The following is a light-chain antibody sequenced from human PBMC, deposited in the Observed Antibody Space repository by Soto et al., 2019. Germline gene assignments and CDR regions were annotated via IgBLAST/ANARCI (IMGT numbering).Light chain of an antibody. CDR2: AAS. CDR1: QGISSY. J-gene: IGKJ4*01. V-gene: IGKV1-9*01. CDR3: QQFSSYPT. Sequence: DIQLTQSPSFLSASVGDGVTITCRASQGISSYLAWYQQRPGKAPKLLIYAASTLQSGVPSRFSGSGSGTEFTLTISSLQPEDFATYYCQQFSSYPTFGGGTKVEIK.